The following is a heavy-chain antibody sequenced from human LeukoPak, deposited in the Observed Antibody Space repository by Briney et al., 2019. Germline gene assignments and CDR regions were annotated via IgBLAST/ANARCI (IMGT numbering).Heavy chain of an antibody. V-gene: IGHV4-31*03. Sequence: SQTLSLTCTVSGGSISSGGYYWSWIRQHPGKGLEWIECIYHSGTTYYNPSLKSRITISVDTSKNQFSLKLSSVTAADTAVYFCARDRGGSYHYYGMDVWGQGTTVTVSS. D-gene: IGHD6-25*01. CDR3: ARDRGGSYHYYGMDV. J-gene: IGHJ6*02. CDR2: IYHSGTT. CDR1: GGSISSGGYY.